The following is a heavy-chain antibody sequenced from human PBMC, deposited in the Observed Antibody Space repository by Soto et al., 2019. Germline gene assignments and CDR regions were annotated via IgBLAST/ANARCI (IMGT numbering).Heavy chain of an antibody. Sequence: PGESLKISCKGSGYSFTSYWIGWVRQMPGKGLEWMGIIYPGDSDTRYSPSFQGQVTISADKSISTAYPQWSSLKASDTAMYYCARDVAAAPAYYYYGMDVWGQGTTVTVSS. CDR2: IYPGDSDT. J-gene: IGHJ6*02. CDR3: ARDVAAAPAYYYYGMDV. D-gene: IGHD6-13*01. V-gene: IGHV5-51*01. CDR1: GYSFTSYW.